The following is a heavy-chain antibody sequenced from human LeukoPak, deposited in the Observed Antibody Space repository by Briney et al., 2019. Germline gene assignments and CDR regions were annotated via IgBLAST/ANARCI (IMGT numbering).Heavy chain of an antibody. CDR2: IYYSGST. Sequence: SETLSLTCTVSGGSISSYYWSWIRQPPGKGLEWIGYIYYSGSTNYNPSLKSRVTISVDTSKNQFFLKLSSVTAADTAVYYCASSSSGWYGSLDAFDIWGQGTMVTVSS. CDR1: GGSISSYY. J-gene: IGHJ3*02. V-gene: IGHV4-59*01. D-gene: IGHD6-19*01. CDR3: ASSSSGWYGSLDAFDI.